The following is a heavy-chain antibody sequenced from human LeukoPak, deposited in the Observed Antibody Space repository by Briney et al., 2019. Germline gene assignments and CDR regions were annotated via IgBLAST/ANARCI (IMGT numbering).Heavy chain of an antibody. D-gene: IGHD6-6*01. V-gene: IGHV3-21*01. CDR1: GFTFSSYS. Sequence: GGSLRLSCAASGFTFSSYSMNWVRQAPGKGLEWVSSISSSSSYIYYADSVKGRFTISRDNAKNSLYLQMNSLRAEDTAVYYCAREFREAGRASIAARPLDYWGQGTLVTVSS. J-gene: IGHJ4*02. CDR2: ISSSSSYI. CDR3: AREFREAGRASIAARPLDY.